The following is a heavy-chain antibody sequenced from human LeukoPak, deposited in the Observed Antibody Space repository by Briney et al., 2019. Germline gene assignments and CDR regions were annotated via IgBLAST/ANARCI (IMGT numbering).Heavy chain of an antibody. Sequence: GGSLRLSCAASGFTFSRYGMHWVRQAPGKGLEWVSSIIGDSSHISYADSVKGRFTISRDNAKNSLYVQLNSLRADDTAIYYCARGVVPAAFDYWGQGTLVTVSS. CDR3: ARGVVPAAFDY. J-gene: IGHJ4*02. V-gene: IGHV3-21*01. CDR2: IIGDSSHI. CDR1: GFTFSRYG. D-gene: IGHD2-2*01.